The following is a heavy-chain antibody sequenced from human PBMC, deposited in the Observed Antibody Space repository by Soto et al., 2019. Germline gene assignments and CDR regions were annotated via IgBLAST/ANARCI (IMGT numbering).Heavy chain of an antibody. V-gene: IGHV1-69*12. D-gene: IGHD3-9*01. CDR3: ARDQYYDIYRRMGGGFDP. Sequence: QVQLVQSGAEVKKPGSSVKVSCKASGGTFSSYAISWVRQAPGQGLEWMGGIIPTFGTANYAQKFQGRVTITADESTSTAYMELSSLRSEDTAVYYCARDQYYDIYRRMGGGFDPWGQGTLVTVSS. J-gene: IGHJ5*02. CDR1: GGTFSSYA. CDR2: IIPTFGTA.